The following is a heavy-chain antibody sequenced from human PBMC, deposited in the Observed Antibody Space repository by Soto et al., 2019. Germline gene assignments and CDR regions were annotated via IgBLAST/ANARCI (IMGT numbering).Heavy chain of an antibody. CDR1: GYTFTGYY. CDR2: INPNSGGT. CDR3: AYLLLRRVGANWGAIDYYYYGMDV. V-gene: IGHV1-2*02. Sequence: QVQLVQSGAEVKKPGASVKVSCKASGYTFTGYYMHWVRQAPGQGLEWMGWINPNSGGTNYAQKFQGRVTMTRDTSISTAYMELSRLRSDDTAVYYCAYLLLRRVGANWGAIDYYYYGMDVWGQGTTVTVSS. D-gene: IGHD1-26*01. J-gene: IGHJ6*02.